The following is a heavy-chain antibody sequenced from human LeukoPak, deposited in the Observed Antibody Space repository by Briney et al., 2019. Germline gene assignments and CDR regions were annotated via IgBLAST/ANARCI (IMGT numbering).Heavy chain of an antibody. CDR1: GFTFSRYW. Sequence: GSLRLSCAASGFTFSRYWMLWVRQPPGKGLEWIGEINHSGSTNYNPSLKSRVTISVDTSKNQFSLKLSSVTAADTAVYYCATSNYYDSSGYYYFDYWGQGTLVTVSS. CDR3: ATSNYYDSSGYYYFDY. D-gene: IGHD3-22*01. J-gene: IGHJ4*02. V-gene: IGHV4-34*08. CDR2: INHSGST.